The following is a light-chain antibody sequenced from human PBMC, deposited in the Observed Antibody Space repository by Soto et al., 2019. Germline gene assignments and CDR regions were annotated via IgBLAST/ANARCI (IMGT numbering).Light chain of an antibody. J-gene: IGLJ3*02. V-gene: IGLV1-47*01. CDR1: SSNIGSHY. Sequence: QAVVTQPPSASGSPGQRVTISCSGSSSNIGSHYVYWYQQLPATTPKLLIYRNNQRPSGVPDRFSGSKSGTSASLAISGLRAEDEADYYCAAWDDSLSGWVFGGGTKVTVL. CDR3: AAWDDSLSGWV. CDR2: RNN.